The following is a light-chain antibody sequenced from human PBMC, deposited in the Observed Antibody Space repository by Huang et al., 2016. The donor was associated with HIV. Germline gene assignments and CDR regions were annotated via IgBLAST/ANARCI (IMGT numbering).Light chain of an antibody. Sequence: EVVLTQSPATLSVSPGERATLSCRASQRVSINVAWYQQKPGQDPRLLIYGASTRATGIPARFSGSGSGTEFTLTSSGLQSEDYAVYFCQQYDDWPPYTFGQGTKLEIK. CDR3: QQYDDWPPYT. CDR2: GAS. V-gene: IGKV3-15*01. J-gene: IGKJ2*01. CDR1: QRVSIN.